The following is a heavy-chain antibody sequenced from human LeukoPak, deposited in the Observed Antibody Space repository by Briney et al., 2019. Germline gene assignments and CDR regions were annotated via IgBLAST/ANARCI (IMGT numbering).Heavy chain of an antibody. D-gene: IGHD4-23*01. CDR1: GFTFRSYA. CDR3: ATPSGTVATGAVY. CDR2: ISGSGGTT. V-gene: IGHV3-23*01. J-gene: IGHJ4*02. Sequence: GGSLRLSCVASGFTFRSYAMSWVRQAPGKGLEWVSAISGSGGTTYYADAVKGRFNISRDNSKNTLYLQMNNLRAEDTAVYYCATPSGTVATGAVYWGQGTLVTVSS.